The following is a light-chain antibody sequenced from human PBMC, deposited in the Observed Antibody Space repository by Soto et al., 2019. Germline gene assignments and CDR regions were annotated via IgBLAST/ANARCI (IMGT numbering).Light chain of an antibody. CDR3: KQYHSWPSIN. J-gene: IGKJ5*01. Sequence: ILLAQYPATVCLARGESGTRCCRASQSVSSYLAWYQHKPGQAPRLLIYDASKRATGIPARFSGSASGTDHTLTISSLDTEDYALYQCKQYHSWPSINFAQGTRLEIK. CDR1: QSVSSY. CDR2: DAS. V-gene: IGKV3-11*01.